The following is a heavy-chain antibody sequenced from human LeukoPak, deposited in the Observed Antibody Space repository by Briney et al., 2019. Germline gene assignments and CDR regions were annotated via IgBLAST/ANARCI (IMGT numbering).Heavy chain of an antibody. D-gene: IGHD6-25*01. CDR3: ARLDRGINAAHFDY. CDR1: GGSFSSSSFY. V-gene: IGHV4-39*01. J-gene: IGHJ4*02. Sequence: SETLSLTCTVSGGSFSSSSFYWGWIRQPPGKGLEWIGVISYSGSTYYNPSLKSRVTISVDTSKNQISLKLSSVTAADTAVYYCARLDRGINAAHFDYWGQGTLVTVSS. CDR2: ISYSGST.